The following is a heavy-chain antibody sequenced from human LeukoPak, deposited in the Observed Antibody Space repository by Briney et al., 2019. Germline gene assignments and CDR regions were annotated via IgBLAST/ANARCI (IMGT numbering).Heavy chain of an antibody. CDR2: IYHSEST. J-gene: IGHJ6*02. D-gene: IGHD6-13*01. CDR3: ASYAAALDV. CDR1: GGSISSGGYS. Sequence: SETLSLTCAVSGGSISSGGYSWSWIRQPPGKGLEWIGYIYHSESTYYNPSLKSRVTISVDRSKNQFSLKLSSVTAADTAVYYCASYAAALDVWGQGTTVTVSS. V-gene: IGHV4-30-2*01.